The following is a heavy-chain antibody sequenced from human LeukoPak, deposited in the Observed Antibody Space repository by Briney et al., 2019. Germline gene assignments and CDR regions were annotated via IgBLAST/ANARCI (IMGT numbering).Heavy chain of an antibody. J-gene: IGHJ1*01. Sequence: SVKVSCKDSGGAFSSYAISWVRQAPGQGLEWMGGIIPIFGTANYAQKFRGRVTITADESTSTAYMELSSLRSEDTAVYYCARDGYGDLYFQHWGQGTLVTVSS. CDR2: IIPIFGTA. CDR1: GGAFSSYA. D-gene: IGHD4-17*01. V-gene: IGHV1-69*01. CDR3: ARDGYGDLYFQH.